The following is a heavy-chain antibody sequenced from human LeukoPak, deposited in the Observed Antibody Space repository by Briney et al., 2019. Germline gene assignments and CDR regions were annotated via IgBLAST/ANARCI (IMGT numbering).Heavy chain of an antibody. CDR1: GYTFTGYG. CDR2: LSAYNGNT. CDR3: ARWRSGSPHFDY. D-gene: IGHD3-10*01. Sequence: ASMKVSCKASGYTFTGYGLSWVRQAPEQGLEWMGWLSAYNGNTNYAQRLQGRVTMTTDTSTSAAYMELRSLTSDDTAVYYCARWRSGSPHFDYWGQGTLVTVSS. V-gene: IGHV1-18*01. J-gene: IGHJ4*02.